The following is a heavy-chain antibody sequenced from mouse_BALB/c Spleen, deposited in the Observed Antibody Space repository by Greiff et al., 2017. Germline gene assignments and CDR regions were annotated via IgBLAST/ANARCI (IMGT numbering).Heavy chain of an antibody. J-gene: IGHJ4*01. CDR1: GFSLTSYG. V-gene: IGHV2-3*01. CDR2: IWGDGST. CDR3: AMIDYDYDESVPYYAMDY. D-gene: IGHD2-4*01. Sequence: VQLQESGPGLVAPSQSLSITCTVSGFSLTSYGVSWVRQPPGKGLEWLGVIWGDGSTNYHSALISRLSISKDNSKSQVFLKLNSLQTDDTATYYCAMIDYDYDESVPYYAMDYWGQGTSVTVSS.